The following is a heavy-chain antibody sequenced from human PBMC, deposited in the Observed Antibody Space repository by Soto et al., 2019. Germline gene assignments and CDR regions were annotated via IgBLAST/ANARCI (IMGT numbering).Heavy chain of an antibody. Sequence: QVQLVESGGGVVQPGRSLRLSCAASGFTFSSYGMHWVRRAPGKGLEWVAVISYDGSNKYYADSVKGRFTISRDNSKNTLYLQMNSLRAEDTAVYYCAKDQHISSWYIGYWGQGTLVTVSS. CDR2: ISYDGSNK. J-gene: IGHJ4*02. D-gene: IGHD6-13*01. CDR1: GFTFSSYG. CDR3: AKDQHISSWYIGY. V-gene: IGHV3-30*18.